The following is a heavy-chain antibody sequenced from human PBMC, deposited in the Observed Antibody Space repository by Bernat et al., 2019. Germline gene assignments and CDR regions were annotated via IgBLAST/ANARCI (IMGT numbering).Heavy chain of an antibody. CDR3: ARDRDYYTLDL. D-gene: IGHD3-22*01. Sequence: EVQLVESGGGLVQPGGSLRLSCAASGFTFTNYWMSWVRQAPGKGLELMANIMKDGSTKRYVDSVKGRFTISRDNTKNSLYLQMNSLRDEDTAVYYCARDRDYYTLDLWGQGILVTVSS. J-gene: IGHJ5*02. CDR1: GFTFTNYW. V-gene: IGHV3-7*04. CDR2: IMKDGSTK.